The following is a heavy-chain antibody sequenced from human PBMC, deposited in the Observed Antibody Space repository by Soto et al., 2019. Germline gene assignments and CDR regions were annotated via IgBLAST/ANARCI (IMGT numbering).Heavy chain of an antibody. CDR3: ARDLRDSSGWYFFDC. Sequence: GASVRVSCRASGGTFSSYTISWERQAPGQGLEWMGRIIPILGIANYAQKFQGRVTITADKSTSTAYMELSSLRSEDTAVYYCARDLRDSSGWYFFDCWGQGTLVTVSS. CDR2: IIPILGIA. V-gene: IGHV1-69*04. D-gene: IGHD6-19*01. CDR1: GGTFSSYT. J-gene: IGHJ4*02.